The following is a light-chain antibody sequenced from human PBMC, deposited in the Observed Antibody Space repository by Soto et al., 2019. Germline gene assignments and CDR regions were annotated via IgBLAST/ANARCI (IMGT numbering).Light chain of an antibody. Sequence: VLTQSPATLSLSLGESATLSCRASQSIRTSLAWYQHRPGQPPRLRIHDGFNRATGIRARFSGGRSGTDFTLTISSLEPEDFAVYYCQQRASWPPFTFGGGTKVDIK. CDR1: QSIRTS. J-gene: IGKJ4*01. CDR3: QQRASWPPFT. CDR2: DGF. V-gene: IGKV3-11*01.